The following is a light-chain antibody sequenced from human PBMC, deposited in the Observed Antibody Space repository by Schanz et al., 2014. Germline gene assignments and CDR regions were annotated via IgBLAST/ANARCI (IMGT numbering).Light chain of an antibody. V-gene: IGKV3-11*01. CDR3: LHYGASPLAT. CDR2: GAS. Sequence: EIVLTQSPATLSLSPGERATLSCRASQSVGSYLAWYQQKPGQAPRLLIYGASTRATGIPARFSGSGSGTDFTLTISRLEPEDLAVYYCLHYGASPLATFGGGTKVAIK. CDR1: QSVGSY. J-gene: IGKJ4*01.